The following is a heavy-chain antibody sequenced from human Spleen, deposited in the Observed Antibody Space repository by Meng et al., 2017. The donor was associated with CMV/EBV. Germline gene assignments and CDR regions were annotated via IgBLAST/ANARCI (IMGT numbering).Heavy chain of an antibody. Sequence: TICRSSDYWRWSGQPPGKGLRWMGSIYYSGSTYYNPALKSRVTISVETSKNQFSLKLSSVTAADTAVYYCARDHGEGIRRGDAFDIWGQGTMVTVSS. CDR3: ARDHGEGIRRGDAFDI. V-gene: IGHV4-39*07. CDR2: IYYSGST. D-gene: IGHD3-10*01. J-gene: IGHJ3*02. CDR1: TICRSSDY.